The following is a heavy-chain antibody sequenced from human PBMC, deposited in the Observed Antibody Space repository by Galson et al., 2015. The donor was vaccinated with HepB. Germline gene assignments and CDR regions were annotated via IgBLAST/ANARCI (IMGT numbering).Heavy chain of an antibody. CDR1: GYTFTSYA. V-gene: IGHV1-3*01. D-gene: IGHD3-22*01. CDR2: INAGNGNT. CDR3: ARAYYYDSSGYYYLEYFQH. J-gene: IGHJ1*01. Sequence: SVKVSCKASGYTFTSYAMHWVRQAPGQRLEWMGWINAGNGNTKYSQKFQGRVTITRDTSASTAYMELSSLRSEDTAVYYCARAYYYDSSGYYYLEYFQHWGQGTLVTVSS.